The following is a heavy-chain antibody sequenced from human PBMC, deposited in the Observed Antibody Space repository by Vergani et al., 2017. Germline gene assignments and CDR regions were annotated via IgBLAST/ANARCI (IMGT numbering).Heavy chain of an antibody. Sequence: QVQLQESGPGLVKPSETLSLTCTVSGGSISSYYWSWLRQPPGKGLEWIGYIYTSGSTNYNPSLKSRVPISVDTAKNQFSLKLSSVAAADTAVYYCARSRRRAMVRGVISYYYYGMDVWGQGTTVTVSS. D-gene: IGHD3-10*01. CDR3: ARSRRRAMVRGVISYYYYGMDV. CDR2: IYTSGST. J-gene: IGHJ6*02. V-gene: IGHV4-4*09. CDR1: GGSISSYY.